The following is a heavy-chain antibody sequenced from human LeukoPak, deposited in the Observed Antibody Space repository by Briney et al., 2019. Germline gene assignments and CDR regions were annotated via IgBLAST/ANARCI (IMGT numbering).Heavy chain of an antibody. CDR1: GGTFSSYA. J-gene: IGHJ5*02. CDR3: ARAPPYCSGGSCIRFDP. D-gene: IGHD2-15*01. Sequence: GASVKVSCKSSGGTFSSYAISWVRQAPGQGLEWVGRIIPILGIANYAQKFQGSATITEDKSTSPAYMELSSLRSDDTAVYYCARAPPYCSGGSCIRFDPWGQGTLVTVSS. V-gene: IGHV1-69*04. CDR2: IIPILGIA.